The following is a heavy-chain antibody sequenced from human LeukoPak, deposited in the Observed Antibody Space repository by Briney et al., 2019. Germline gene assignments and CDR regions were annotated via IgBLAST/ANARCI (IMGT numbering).Heavy chain of an antibody. D-gene: IGHD2-21*02. Sequence: SETLSLTCTVSGGSISSYYWSWIRQPPGKGLEWIGYIYYSGSTNYNPSLKSRVTISVDTSKNQFSLKLSSVTAADTAVYYCARVPGDCGGDCYSGYWGQGTLVTVSS. J-gene: IGHJ4*02. CDR1: GGSISSYY. CDR2: IYYSGST. CDR3: ARVPGDCGGDCYSGY. V-gene: IGHV4-59*01.